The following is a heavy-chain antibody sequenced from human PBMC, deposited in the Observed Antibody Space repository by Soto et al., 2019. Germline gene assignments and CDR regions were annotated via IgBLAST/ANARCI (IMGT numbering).Heavy chain of an antibody. D-gene: IGHD1-26*01. CDR2: ISAYNGNT. J-gene: IGHJ5*02. CDR3: AREEGGVNGGSYSFA. CDR1: GYTFTSYG. Sequence: ASVKVSCKASGYTFTSYGISWVRQAPGQGLEWMGWISAYNGNTNYAQKLQGRVTMTTDTSTSTAYMELRSLRSDDTAVYYCAREEGGVNGGSYSFAWGQGTLVTVSS. V-gene: IGHV1-18*01.